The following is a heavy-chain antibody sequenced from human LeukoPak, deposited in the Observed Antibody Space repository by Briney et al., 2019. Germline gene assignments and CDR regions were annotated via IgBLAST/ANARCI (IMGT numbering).Heavy chain of an antibody. CDR3: ARAEESGIAAAGTSVFDY. CDR2: IISSSRYI. Sequence: GRSLRLSCAASGFTFCSYSMKWVRQAPGKGLEWVSSIISSSRYIYYADSVKGRFTIYRDNAKNSLYLQMNSLRAEDTAVYYCARAEESGIAAAGTSVFDYWGQGTLVTVSS. J-gene: IGHJ4*02. V-gene: IGHV3-21*01. CDR1: GFTFCSYS. D-gene: IGHD6-13*01.